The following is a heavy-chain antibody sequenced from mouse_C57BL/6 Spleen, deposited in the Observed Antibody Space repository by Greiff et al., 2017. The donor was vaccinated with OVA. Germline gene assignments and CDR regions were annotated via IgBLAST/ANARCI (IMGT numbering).Heavy chain of an antibody. D-gene: IGHD1-1*01. CDR3: ARFPTTVVPYYFDY. Sequence: EVQLQQSGAELVKPGASVKLSCTASGFNIKDYYMHWVKQRTEQGLEWIGRIDPEDGETKYAPNFPGKATITADTSSNTAYLQLSSLTSEYTAVYYCARFPTTVVPYYFDYWGQGTTLTVSS. CDR1: GFNIKDYY. CDR2: IDPEDGET. J-gene: IGHJ2*01. V-gene: IGHV14-2*01.